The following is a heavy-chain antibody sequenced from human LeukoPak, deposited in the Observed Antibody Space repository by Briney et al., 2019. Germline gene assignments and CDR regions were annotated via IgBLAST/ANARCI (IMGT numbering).Heavy chain of an antibody. J-gene: IGHJ4*02. Sequence: NPSETLSLTCTVSGGSISSYYWSWIRQPPGKGLEWIGYIYYSGSTNYNPSLKSRVTISVDTSKNQFSLKLSSVTAADTAVYYCARDDSSGYYQFDYWGQETLVTVSS. CDR1: GGSISSYY. D-gene: IGHD3-22*01. CDR3: ARDDSSGYYQFDY. CDR2: IYYSGST. V-gene: IGHV4-59*01.